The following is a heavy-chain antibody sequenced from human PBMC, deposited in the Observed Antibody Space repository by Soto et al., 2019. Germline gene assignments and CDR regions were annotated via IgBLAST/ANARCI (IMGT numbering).Heavy chain of an antibody. CDR1: GFTFSSYS. D-gene: IGHD3-22*01. Sequence: EVQLVESGGGLVKPGGSLRLSCAASGFTFSSYSMNWVRQAPGKGLEWVSSLSNSGSYIFYADSVTGRFTISRDNAKNSVCLQMNSLRGEDTAIYYCLREGYRDHDDIDYCGQGTLVTVSA. J-gene: IGHJ4*02. CDR2: LSNSGSYI. V-gene: IGHV3-21*01. CDR3: LREGYRDHDDIDY.